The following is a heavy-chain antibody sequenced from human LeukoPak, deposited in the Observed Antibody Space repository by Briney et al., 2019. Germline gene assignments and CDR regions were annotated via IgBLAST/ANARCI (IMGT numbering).Heavy chain of an antibody. CDR3: ARQTTVAYYFDY. CDR1: GGSISSYD. D-gene: IGHD4-23*01. J-gene: IGHJ4*02. V-gene: IGHV4-59*13. Sequence: SETLSLTCTVSGGSISSYDWSWIRQPPGEGLEGSGYIYYSGSTNYNPSLKSRVTISVAKSKNQFYLKLSSVTAADTAVYYCARQTTVAYYFDYWGQGTLVTVSS. CDR2: IYYSGST.